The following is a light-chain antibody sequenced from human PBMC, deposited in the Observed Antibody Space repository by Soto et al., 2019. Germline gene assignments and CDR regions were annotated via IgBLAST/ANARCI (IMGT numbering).Light chain of an antibody. CDR1: QGISSF. V-gene: IGKV1-9*01. CDR3: QQLNSYPIP. J-gene: IGKJ5*01. CDR2: AAS. Sequence: IRLTQPASALSASVGDSVTIACRASQGISSFLAWYQHKPGKAPKLLIYAASTLQSGVPSRFSGSGSGTDFTLTICSLQPEDFAPYFCQQLNSYPIPFGQGTRLEIK.